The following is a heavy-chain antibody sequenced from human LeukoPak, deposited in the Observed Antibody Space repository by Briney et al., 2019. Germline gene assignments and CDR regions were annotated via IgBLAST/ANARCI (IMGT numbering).Heavy chain of an antibody. J-gene: IGHJ4*02. CDR3: AKERSDGSYFDY. V-gene: IGHV3-23*01. CDR1: GFTFSSYA. Sequence: SGGSLRLSCAASGFTFSSYAMSWVRQAPGKGLEWVSAISGSGGSTYYADSVKGRFTISRDNSKNTLYLQMNNLRAEDTAVYYCAKERSDGSYFDYWGQGTLVTVSS. CDR2: ISGSGGST. D-gene: IGHD4-17*01.